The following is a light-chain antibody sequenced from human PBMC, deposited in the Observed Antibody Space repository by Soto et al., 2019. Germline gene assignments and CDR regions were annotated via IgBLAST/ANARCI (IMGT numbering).Light chain of an antibody. Sequence: QSALTQPASVSGSPGQSIAISCTGTSSDVGGYDYVSWYQQHPDKAPKLIIYEVTKRPSGVSNHFSGSKSGNTASLTISGLQPDDEADYYCSSHTSGDTRVFGSGTKLTVL. J-gene: IGLJ1*01. CDR3: SSHTSGDTRV. CDR2: EVT. CDR1: SSDVGGYDY. V-gene: IGLV2-14*01.